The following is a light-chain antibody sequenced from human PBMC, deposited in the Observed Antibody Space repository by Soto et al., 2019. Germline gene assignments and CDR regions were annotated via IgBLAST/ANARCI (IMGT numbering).Light chain of an antibody. CDR2: TDN. V-gene: IGLV1-44*01. Sequence: QSVLTQPPSASGTPGQRVTISCSGSSSNIGSNTVNWYQQVPGTAPKLLIYTDNQRPSGVPDRFSGSKSGPSASLAISGLQSEDEAEYDCAAWDDSLNGLYVFGTGTKLTVL. CDR3: AAWDDSLNGLYV. CDR1: SSNIGSNT. J-gene: IGLJ1*01.